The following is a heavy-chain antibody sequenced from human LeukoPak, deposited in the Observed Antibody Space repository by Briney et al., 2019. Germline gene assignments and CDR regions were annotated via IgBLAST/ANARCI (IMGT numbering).Heavy chain of an antibody. D-gene: IGHD5-12*01. CDR1: GGSISSYY. CDR2: IYYSGST. CDR3: ARGAVATAYYYYYGMDV. Sequence: PSETLSLTCTVSGGSISSYYWSWIRQPPGKGLEWIGYIYYSGSTNYNPSLKSRVTMSVDTSKNQFSLKLSSVTAADTAVYYCARGAVATAYYYYYGMDVWGQGTTVTVSS. J-gene: IGHJ6*02. V-gene: IGHV4-59*12.